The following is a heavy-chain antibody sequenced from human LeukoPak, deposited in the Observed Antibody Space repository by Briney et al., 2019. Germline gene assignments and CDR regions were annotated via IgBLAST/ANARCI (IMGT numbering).Heavy chain of an antibody. V-gene: IGHV4-34*01. CDR1: GGSFSGYY. CDR3: ARIVGGHDY. Sequence: SETLSLTCAVYGGSFSGYYWSWIRQPPGKGLEWIGEINHSGSTNYNPSLKSRVTISVDMSKNQFSLKLSSVTAADTAVYYCARIVGGHDYWGQGTLVTVSS. J-gene: IGHJ4*02. D-gene: IGHD1-26*01. CDR2: INHSGST.